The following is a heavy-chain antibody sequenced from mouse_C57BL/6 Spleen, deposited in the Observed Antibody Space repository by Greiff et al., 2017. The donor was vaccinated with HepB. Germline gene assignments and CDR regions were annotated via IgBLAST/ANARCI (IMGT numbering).Heavy chain of an antibody. CDR3: ARSKTAQATGYFDY. Sequence: VQLQQPGAELVKPGASVKLSCKASGYTFTSYWMHWVKQRPGRGLEWIGRIDPNSGGTKYNEKYKSKATLTVDKPSSTAYMQLSSLTSEDSAVYCCARSKTAQATGYFDYWGQGTTLTVSS. V-gene: IGHV1-72*01. D-gene: IGHD3-2*02. J-gene: IGHJ2*01. CDR2: IDPNSGGT. CDR1: GYTFTSYW.